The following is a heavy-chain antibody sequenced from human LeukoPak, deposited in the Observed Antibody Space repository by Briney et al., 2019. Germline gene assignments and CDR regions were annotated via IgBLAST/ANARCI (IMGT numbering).Heavy chain of an antibody. Sequence: GGSLRLSCAASGFTFSSHEMNWIRQAPGKGLEWVSLINKDGSATYYADSVKGRFTISRDNSKNSLYLQMNSLRSEDTALYYCATWAFYHSLDVWGQGTTVTVSS. CDR2: INKDGSAT. CDR3: ATWAFYHSLDV. CDR1: GFTFSSHE. V-gene: IGHV3-43*02. D-gene: IGHD1-26*01. J-gene: IGHJ6*02.